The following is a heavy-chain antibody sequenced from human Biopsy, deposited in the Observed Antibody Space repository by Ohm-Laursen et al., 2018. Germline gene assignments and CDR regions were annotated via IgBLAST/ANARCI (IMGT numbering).Heavy chain of an antibody. J-gene: IGHJ4*02. CDR1: GFTFSSYW. CDR3: ARRGWGSGSSPFDY. V-gene: IGHV3-74*03. Sequence: SLRLSCSASGFTFSSYWMHWVRQAPGKGLVWVARINSDGSYTTNVDSVKGRFTISRDNAKNTLFLQMNSLRAEDTAVYYCARRGWGSGSSPFDYWGQGTLVTVSS. D-gene: IGHD3-10*01. CDR2: INSDGSYT.